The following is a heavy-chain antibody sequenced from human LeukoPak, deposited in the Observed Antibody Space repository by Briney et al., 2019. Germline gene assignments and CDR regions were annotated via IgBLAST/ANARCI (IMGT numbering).Heavy chain of an antibody. D-gene: IGHD3-9*01. CDR2: IKQDGSEK. Sequence: GGSLRLSCAASGFTLSHHRMTWVRQAPGKGLEWVANIKQDGSEKYYVDSVKGRFSISRDNAKNSVYLQMNSLKAEDTAVYYCARVMRYFDWLNMDVWGKGTTVTISS. V-gene: IGHV3-7*01. J-gene: IGHJ6*03. CDR1: GFTLSHHR. CDR3: ARVMRYFDWLNMDV.